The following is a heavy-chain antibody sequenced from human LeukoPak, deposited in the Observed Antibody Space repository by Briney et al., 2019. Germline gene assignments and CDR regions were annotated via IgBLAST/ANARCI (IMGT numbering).Heavy chain of an antibody. Sequence: GGSLRLSCAASGFTVSSNYMSWVRQAPGKGLEWVSVIYSGGSTYYADSVKGRFTISRDNSKNTLYLQMNSLRAEDTAVYYRVKKGSWDAFDIWGQGTMVTVSS. CDR1: GFTVSSNY. CDR2: IYSGGST. J-gene: IGHJ3*02. D-gene: IGHD3-16*02. CDR3: VKKGSWDAFDI. V-gene: IGHV3-53*01.